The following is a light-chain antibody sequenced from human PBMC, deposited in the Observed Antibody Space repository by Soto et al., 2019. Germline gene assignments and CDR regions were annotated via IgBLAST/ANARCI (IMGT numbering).Light chain of an antibody. CDR1: SSDVARYNY. CDR3: SSYAGNNNLV. V-gene: IGLV2-8*01. CDR2: EVS. Sequence: QAVVTQPPSASGSPGQPVTISCTGASSDVARYNYVSWYQQHPGKAPKLIIYEVSERPSGVPDRFSGSKSGNTASLTVSGLQAEDEADYYCSSYAGNNNLVFGGGTKLTVL. J-gene: IGLJ2*01.